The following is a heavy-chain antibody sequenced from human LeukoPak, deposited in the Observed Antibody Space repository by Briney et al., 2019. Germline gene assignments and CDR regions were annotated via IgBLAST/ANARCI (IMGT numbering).Heavy chain of an antibody. CDR1: GFTISSKY. CDR2: IYSGGST. J-gene: IGHJ4*02. Sequence: QPGGSLRLSGAASGFTISSKYMSWVRQAPGKGLEWVSVIYSGGSTYYADSVKGRFTISRDNSNNTLYLQMNSLRAEDSAVYYCARDEYYYDGSAYHYYFDYWGQGTVVTVSS. V-gene: IGHV3-66*01. D-gene: IGHD3-22*01. CDR3: ARDEYYYDGSAYHYYFDY.